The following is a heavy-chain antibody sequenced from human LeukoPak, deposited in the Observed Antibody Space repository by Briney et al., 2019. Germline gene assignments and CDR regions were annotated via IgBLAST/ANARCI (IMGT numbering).Heavy chain of an antibody. CDR1: GFTFSTYA. CDR3: ARESFYFDGRDYYSWFEP. Sequence: GESLTLSCAASGFTFSTYAMRWVRQPPGKGLEWVASINDGGVGPNYAAFVKARSTIISDNSKHSPLLQISILAADDTAFYYWARESFYFDGRDYYSWFEPWGQGTLVTVSS. V-gene: IGHV3-23*01. CDR2: INDGGVGP. D-gene: IGHD3-22*01. J-gene: IGHJ5*02.